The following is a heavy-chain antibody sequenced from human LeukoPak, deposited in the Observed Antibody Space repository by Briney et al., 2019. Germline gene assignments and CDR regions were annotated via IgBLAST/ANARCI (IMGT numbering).Heavy chain of an antibody. CDR3: AKDLAAILAFDI. Sequence: GGSLSLSCAASGFTFSSYGMSWVRQAPGKGLEWVSAISGSGGSTYYADSVKGRFTISRDNSKNTLYLQMNSLRAEDTAVYYCAKDLAAILAFDIWGQGTMVTVSS. D-gene: IGHD2-21*02. CDR2: ISGSGGST. J-gene: IGHJ3*02. CDR1: GFTFSSYG. V-gene: IGHV3-23*01.